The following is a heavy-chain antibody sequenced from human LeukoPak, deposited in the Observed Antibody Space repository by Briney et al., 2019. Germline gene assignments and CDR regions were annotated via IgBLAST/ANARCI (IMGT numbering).Heavy chain of an antibody. V-gene: IGHV4-59*01. D-gene: IGHD5-18*01. J-gene: IGHJ4*02. Sequence: SETLSLTCTVSGGSIGSYYWSWIRQPPGKGLEWIGYIYCSGSTNYNPSLKSRVTISVDTSKNQFSLKLSSVTAADTAVYYCARGALISYSYGPFDYWGQGALVTVSS. CDR3: ARGALISYSYGPFDY. CDR2: IYCSGST. CDR1: GGSIGSYY.